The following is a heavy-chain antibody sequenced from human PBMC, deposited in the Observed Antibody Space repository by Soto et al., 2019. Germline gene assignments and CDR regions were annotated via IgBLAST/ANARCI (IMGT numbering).Heavy chain of an antibody. CDR1: GGSISSSNW. CDR2: IYHSGST. V-gene: IGHV4-4*02. J-gene: IGHJ4*02. D-gene: IGHD5-18*01. Sequence: QVQLQASGPGLVKPSGTLSLTCAVSGGSISSSNWWSWVRQPPGKGLEWIGAIYHSGSTKYNPSLKSRVTISVDKSTNQSSLKLSSVTAADTAVYYCARDVGYRYGPLCYWGQGALVTVSS. CDR3: ARDVGYRYGPLCY.